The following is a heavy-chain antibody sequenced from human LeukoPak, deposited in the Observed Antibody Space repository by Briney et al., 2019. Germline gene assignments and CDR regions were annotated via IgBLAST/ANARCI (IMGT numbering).Heavy chain of an antibody. Sequence: ASVKVSCKASGYTFTSYGISWVRQAPGQGLEWMGWISAYNGNTNYAQKLQGRVTMTTDTSTSTAYMELRSLRFDDTAVYYCARLGTTYYDSSGYYSNWFDPWGQGTLVTVSS. V-gene: IGHV1-18*01. CDR1: GYTFTSYG. D-gene: IGHD3-22*01. CDR2: ISAYNGNT. CDR3: ARLGTTYYDSSGYYSNWFDP. J-gene: IGHJ5*02.